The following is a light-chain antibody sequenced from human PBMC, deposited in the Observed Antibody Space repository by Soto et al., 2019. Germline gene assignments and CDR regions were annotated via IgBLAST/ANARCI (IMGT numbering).Light chain of an antibody. Sequence: QSALTQPASVSGSPGQSITISCTGTSSDVGGYNYVSCYQLHPGKAPKLMIYDVSNRPSGVSNRFSGSRSGNTASLTISGLQAEDEAHYYCSSYTGSTTLVVFGGGTKLTVL. CDR1: SSDVGGYNY. CDR2: DVS. J-gene: IGLJ2*01. V-gene: IGLV2-14*01. CDR3: SSYTGSTTLVV.